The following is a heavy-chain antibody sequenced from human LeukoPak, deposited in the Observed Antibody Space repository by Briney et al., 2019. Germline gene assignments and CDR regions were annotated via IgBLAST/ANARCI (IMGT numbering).Heavy chain of an antibody. Sequence: QPGRSLRLSCAASGFTFSSYGMHWVRQAPGKGLEWVAVISYDGSNKYYADSVKGRFTISRDNSKNTLYLQMNSLRAEDTAVYYCARITMVRGVVYWGQGTLVTVSS. V-gene: IGHV3-30*03. CDR1: GFTFSSYG. D-gene: IGHD3-10*01. CDR3: ARITMVRGVVY. J-gene: IGHJ4*02. CDR2: ISYDGSNK.